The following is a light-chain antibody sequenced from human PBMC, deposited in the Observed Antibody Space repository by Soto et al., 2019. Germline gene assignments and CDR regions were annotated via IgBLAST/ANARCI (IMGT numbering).Light chain of an antibody. CDR2: DAS. V-gene: IGKV1-5*01. J-gene: IGKJ1*01. CDR3: QQYSTYLWT. Sequence: DIQMTQSPSTLSASVGDRVTITCRASQSVSFWLAWYQQKPGKAPKLLIYDASTLESGVPSRFSGSGSRTEFTLTISSLQPDDFATYYCQQYSTYLWTFGQGTKLEIK. CDR1: QSVSFW.